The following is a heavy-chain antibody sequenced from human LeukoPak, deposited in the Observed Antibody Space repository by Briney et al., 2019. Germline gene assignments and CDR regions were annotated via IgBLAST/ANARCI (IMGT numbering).Heavy chain of an antibody. CDR1: GGSFSGYY. CDR2: INHSGST. Sequence: SETLSLTCAVYGGSFSGYYWSWIRQPPGKGLEWIGEINHSGSTNYNPSLKSRVTISVDTSKNQFSLKLSSVTAADTAVYYCARIYCGGDCRGYYYHYYMDVWGKGTTVAISS. CDR3: ARIYCGGDCRGYYYHYYMDV. J-gene: IGHJ6*03. D-gene: IGHD2-21*02. V-gene: IGHV4-34*01.